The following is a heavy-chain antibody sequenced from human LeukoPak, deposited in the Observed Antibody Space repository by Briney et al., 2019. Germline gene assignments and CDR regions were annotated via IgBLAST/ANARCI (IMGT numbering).Heavy chain of an antibody. J-gene: IGHJ4*02. CDR1: GFTFSTYA. Sequence: GGSLRLSCAASGFTFSTYAMSWVRQAPGKGLEWVSAISGSGGSTYYADSVKGRFTISRDNSKNTLYLQMNSLRAEDTAVYYCAKDRGGYDSAGYWGQGTLVTVSS. D-gene: IGHD5-12*01. V-gene: IGHV3-23*01. CDR2: ISGSGGST. CDR3: AKDRGGYDSAGY.